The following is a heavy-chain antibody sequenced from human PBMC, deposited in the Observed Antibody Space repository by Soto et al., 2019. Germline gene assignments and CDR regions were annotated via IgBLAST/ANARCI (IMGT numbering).Heavy chain of an antibody. CDR3: ARDPPSKRELDAFDI. CDR1: GFTFSSYS. CDR2: ISSSSSYI. D-gene: IGHD1-26*01. Sequence: GGSLRLSCAASGFTFSSYSMNWGRQAPGKGLEWVSSISSSSSYIYYADSVKGRFTISRDNAKNSLYLQMNSLRAEDTAVYYCARDPPSKRELDAFDIWGQGTMVTVSS. J-gene: IGHJ3*02. V-gene: IGHV3-21*01.